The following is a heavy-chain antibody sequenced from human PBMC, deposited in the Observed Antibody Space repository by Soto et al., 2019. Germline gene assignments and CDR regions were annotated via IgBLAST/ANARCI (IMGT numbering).Heavy chain of an antibody. CDR1: DVPIRDYY. Sequence: ATQSLTWRVADVPIRDYYWNWLRQPPGKTLEWIGSIYYTGGTNYNPSLKSRVTISVDTSKNHFSLKFNSLTAADTAVYYCASGTLSTIAAPDSWGQGTLVIFSS. D-gene: IGHD6-13*01. CDR2: IYYTGGT. CDR3: ASGTLSTIAAPDS. J-gene: IGHJ4*02. V-gene: IGHV4-59*01.